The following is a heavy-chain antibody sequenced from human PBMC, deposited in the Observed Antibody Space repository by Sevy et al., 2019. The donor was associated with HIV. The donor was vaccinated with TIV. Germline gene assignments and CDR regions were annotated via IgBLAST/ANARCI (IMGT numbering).Heavy chain of an antibody. Sequence: GSLRLSCTDSGLTFSNYWMHWVRQAPGNGLEWVASIKKDGSQKDYVDSVKGRFIISRDNAKSSVYLQMNSLRDEDAAVYYCFGGTNWGQGTLVTVSS. J-gene: IGHJ4*02. V-gene: IGHV3-7*03. D-gene: IGHD3-16*01. CDR1: GLTFSNYW. CDR2: IKKDGSQK. CDR3: FGGTN.